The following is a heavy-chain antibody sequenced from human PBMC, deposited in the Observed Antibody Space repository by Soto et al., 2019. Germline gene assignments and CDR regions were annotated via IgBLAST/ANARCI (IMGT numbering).Heavy chain of an antibody. V-gene: IGHV4-4*02. CDR2: IYHSGST. D-gene: IGHD3-22*01. J-gene: IGHJ5*02. Sequence: SETLSLTCAVSGGSISSSNWWSWVRQPPGKGLEWIGEIYHSGSTNYNPSLKSRVTISVDKSKNQFSLKLSSVTAADTAVYYCARPNFYYETRGYNDPKGTWFGPWGQGSLVTVSS. CDR3: ARPNFYYETRGYNDPKGTWFGP. CDR1: GGSISSSNW.